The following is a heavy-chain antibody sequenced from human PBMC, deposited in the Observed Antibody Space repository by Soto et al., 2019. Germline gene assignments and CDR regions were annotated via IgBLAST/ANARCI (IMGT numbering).Heavy chain of an antibody. J-gene: IGHJ4*02. Sequence: ESGGGVVQPGRSLRLSCAASGFTFNTYGMHWVRQAPGKGLEWVALISHDGINIYYGDSVKGRFTISRDNSKNTLYLQMNSLRTGDTAVYFCARGAGHTGYDFELDYWGQGTLVTVSS. D-gene: IGHD5-12*01. CDR3: ARGAGHTGYDFELDY. CDR1: GFTFNTYG. V-gene: IGHV3-30*03. CDR2: ISHDGINI.